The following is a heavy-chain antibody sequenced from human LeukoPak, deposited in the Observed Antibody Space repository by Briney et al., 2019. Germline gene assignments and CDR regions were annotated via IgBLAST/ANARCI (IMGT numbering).Heavy chain of an antibody. V-gene: IGHV4-39*01. CDR2: IFYSGST. J-gene: IGHJ4*02. CDR3: ARHDPRRYFDWFLDY. CDR1: GGSISSSSYY. D-gene: IGHD3-9*01. Sequence: PSETLSLTCTISGGSISSSSYYWGWIRQPPGKGLEGIGSIFYSGSTYYNPSLKSRVTISVDTSKNQFSLNLSSVTAPDTAVYYCARHDPRRYFDWFLDYWGQGTLVTVSS.